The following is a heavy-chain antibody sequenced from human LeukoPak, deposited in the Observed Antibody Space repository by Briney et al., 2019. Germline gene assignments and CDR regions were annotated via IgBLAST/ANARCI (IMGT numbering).Heavy chain of an antibody. V-gene: IGHV3-21*01. D-gene: IGHD1-1*01. CDR3: ARALHRSTWYKPYDY. Sequence: GGSLRLSCAASGFTFSAYTMTWVRQAPGKGLEWVSSISSDSSYIYYADSVKGRLTISRDNAKKSLYLQMNSLTAEDTAVYYCARALHRSTWYKPYDYWGQGTLVTVSS. CDR2: ISSDSSYI. J-gene: IGHJ4*02. CDR1: GFTFSAYT.